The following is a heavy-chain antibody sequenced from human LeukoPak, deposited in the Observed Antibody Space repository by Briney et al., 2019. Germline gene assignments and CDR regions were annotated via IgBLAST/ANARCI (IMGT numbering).Heavy chain of an antibody. Sequence: GGSLRLSRAASGFTFSSYAMSWVRQAPGKGLEWVSAISGSGGSTYYADSVKGRFTISRDNSKNTLYLQMNSLRAEGTAVYYCAKGSAGLYYFDYWGQGTLVTVSS. J-gene: IGHJ4*02. CDR2: ISGSGGST. CDR3: AKGSAGLYYFDY. CDR1: GFTFSSYA. D-gene: IGHD6-13*01. V-gene: IGHV3-23*01.